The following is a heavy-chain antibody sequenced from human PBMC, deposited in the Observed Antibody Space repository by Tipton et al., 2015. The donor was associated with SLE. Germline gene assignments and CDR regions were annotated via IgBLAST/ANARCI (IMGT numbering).Heavy chain of an antibody. CDR1: GGSIRNYY. D-gene: IGHD1-26*01. CDR2: SYYRGTA. Sequence: TLSLTCDVSGGSIRNYYWNWIRQSPGKGLEWVGSSYYRGTANYNPSLDSRGTISLDTSKDQVSLRLISVTAADTAVYYCARANGVVGGQVPYSYCEVWSRVTLVSFSS. J-gene: IGHJ2*01. V-gene: IGHV4-59*01. CDR3: ARANGVVGGQVPYSYCEV.